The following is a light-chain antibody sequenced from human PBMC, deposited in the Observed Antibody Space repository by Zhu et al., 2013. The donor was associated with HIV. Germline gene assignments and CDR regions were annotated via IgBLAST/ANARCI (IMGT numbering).Light chain of an antibody. CDR2: GAS. CDR1: QSVSSN. J-gene: IGKJ1*01. CDR3: QQYHNWPPWS. Sequence: EIVMTQSPATLSVSPGERATLSCRASQSVSSNLAWYQQKPGQAPRLLISGASTRATGIPARFSGSGSGTEFTLTISSLQSEDFAVYYCQQYHNWPPWSFGQGTKVE. V-gene: IGKV3-15*01.